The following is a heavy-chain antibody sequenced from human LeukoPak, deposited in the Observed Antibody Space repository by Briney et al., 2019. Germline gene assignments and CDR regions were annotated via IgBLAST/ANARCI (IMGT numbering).Heavy chain of an antibody. CDR2: INPNSGGT. V-gene: IGHV1-2*02. J-gene: IGHJ3*02. CDR3: ARSGYSYGDDAFDI. CDR1: GYTFTGYY. Sequence: ASVKVSCKASGYTFTGYYIHWVRQAPGQGLEWMGWINPNSGGTKYAQKFQGRVTMTRDTSISLAYMELSRLRSDDTAVYYCARSGYSYGDDAFDIWGQGTMVTVSS. D-gene: IGHD5-18*01.